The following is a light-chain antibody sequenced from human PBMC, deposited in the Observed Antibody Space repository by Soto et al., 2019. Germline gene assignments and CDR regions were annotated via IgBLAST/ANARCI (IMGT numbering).Light chain of an antibody. CDR3: QQYGSAPPYT. CDR1: QSVRNNY. V-gene: IGKV3-20*01. CDR2: GSS. J-gene: IGKJ2*01. Sequence: EVVLTQSPGTLSLSPGERATLSCRARQSVRNNYFAWYPQKPGQAPRLLIFGSSDRATGIPDRFRGSGSGKDGTLTSSRLEPEDLAVYYCQQYGSAPPYTVGQGTKLEIK.